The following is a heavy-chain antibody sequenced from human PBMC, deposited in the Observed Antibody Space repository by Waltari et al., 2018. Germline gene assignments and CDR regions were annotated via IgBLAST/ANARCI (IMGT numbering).Heavy chain of an antibody. CDR1: GGTFRSSA. CDR2: MNPNSGGT. CDR3: ARALPGYYDSSGYSY. Sequence: QVQLVQSGAEVKKPGSSVKVSCKASGGTFRSSAISWVRPAPGQGLEWMGWMNPNSGGTTEAQKFQGRVTMTRDTSISTAYMELSRLRSDDTAVYYCARALPGYYDSSGYSYWGQGTLVTVSS. J-gene: IGHJ4*02. D-gene: IGHD3-22*01. V-gene: IGHV1-2*02.